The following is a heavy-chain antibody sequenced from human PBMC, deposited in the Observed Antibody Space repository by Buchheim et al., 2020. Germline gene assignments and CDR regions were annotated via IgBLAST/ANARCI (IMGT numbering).Heavy chain of an antibody. CDR2: IWYDGSNK. CDR1: GFTFSSYG. D-gene: IGHD5-18*01. Sequence: QVQLVESGGGVVQPGRSLRLSCAASGFTFSSYGMHWVRQAPGKGLEWVAVIWYDGSNKYYADSVKGRFTISRDNSKNTLYLQMNSLRAEDTAVYYCAREDVDTAMVSTLYYYYYMDVWGKGTT. V-gene: IGHV3-33*01. CDR3: AREDVDTAMVSTLYYYYYMDV. J-gene: IGHJ6*03.